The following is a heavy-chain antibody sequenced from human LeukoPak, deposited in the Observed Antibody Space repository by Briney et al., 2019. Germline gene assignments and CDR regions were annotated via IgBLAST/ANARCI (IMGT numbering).Heavy chain of an antibody. J-gene: IGHJ4*02. D-gene: IGHD6-13*01. CDR2: ISSSSSTI. Sequence: PGGSLRLSCAASGFTFSSYSMNWVRQAPGKGLEWVSYISSSSSTIYYADSVKGRFTISRDNAKNSLYLQMNSLRAEDTAVFYCAKDLTPAADGTYFDYWGQGTLVTVSS. V-gene: IGHV3-48*04. CDR3: AKDLTPAADGTYFDY. CDR1: GFTFSSYS.